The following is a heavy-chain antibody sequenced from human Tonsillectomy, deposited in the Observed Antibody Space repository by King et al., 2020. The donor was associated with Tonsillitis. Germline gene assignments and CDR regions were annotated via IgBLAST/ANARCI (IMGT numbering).Heavy chain of an antibody. D-gene: IGHD3-10*01. CDR2: INHSEST. V-gene: IGHV4-34*01. J-gene: IGHJ4*02. Sequence: VQLQQWGAGLLKPSETLSLTCAVYGESFSDYYWSWIRQPPGKGLEWIGEINHSESTNYNPSLKSRVTISVDTSKNQFSLKLSSVTAADTAVYYCARRGAVWGVRDLDHWGQGTLVTVSS. CDR3: ARRGAVWGVRDLDH. CDR1: GESFSDYY.